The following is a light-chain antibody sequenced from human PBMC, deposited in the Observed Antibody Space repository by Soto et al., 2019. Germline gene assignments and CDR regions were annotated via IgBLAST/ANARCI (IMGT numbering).Light chain of an antibody. CDR3: QQYGSSSFT. CDR2: GAS. CDR1: QSVSSSY. Sequence: EIVLTQSPGTLSLSPGERATLSCRASQSVSSSYLAWYQQKPGQAPRLLIYGASSRATGIPDRFSGSGSGTDITLTISRLEPKDFAVYYCQQYGSSSFTFGPGTKVDIK. J-gene: IGKJ3*01. V-gene: IGKV3-20*01.